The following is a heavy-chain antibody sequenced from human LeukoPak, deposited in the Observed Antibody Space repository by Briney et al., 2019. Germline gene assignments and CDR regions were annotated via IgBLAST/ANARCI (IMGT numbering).Heavy chain of an antibody. V-gene: IGHV1-46*01. CDR3: ARDYYYDGSGYYTYYFDY. D-gene: IGHD3-22*01. CDR1: GYTFPNYH. Sequence: ASVKVSCKASGYTFPNYHIHWVRQAPGQGLEWLGIINPNGGGASYAQRFQGRVTMTRDTSTTTVYMELTSLRSEDTAVYYCARDYYYDGSGYYTYYFDYWGQGTQVTVSS. J-gene: IGHJ4*02. CDR2: INPNGGGA.